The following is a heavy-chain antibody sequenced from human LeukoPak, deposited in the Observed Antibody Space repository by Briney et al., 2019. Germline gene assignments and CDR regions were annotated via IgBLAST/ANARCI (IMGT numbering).Heavy chain of an antibody. V-gene: IGHV3-7*01. CDR1: GFTFSNYW. D-gene: IGHD3-10*01. CDR2: IKQDGSET. Sequence: GGSLRLSCAASGFTFSNYWMSWVRQAPGKGLEWVANIKQDGSETYYVDSVTGRFTISRDNAKNSLSLQMNSLRAEDTAVYYCARDQAGHFDYWGQGTLVTVSS. J-gene: IGHJ4*02. CDR3: ARDQAGHFDY.